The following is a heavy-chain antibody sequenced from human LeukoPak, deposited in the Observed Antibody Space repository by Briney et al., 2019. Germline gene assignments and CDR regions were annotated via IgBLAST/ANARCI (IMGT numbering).Heavy chain of an antibody. Sequence: ASVKVSCKASGYTFTGYYMNWVRQAPGQGLEWMGWINPNSGGTNYAQKFQGRVTMTRDTSISTAYMELSRLRSDDTAVYYCARDARKATYCGGECYSVRPDYWGQGTLVTVSS. D-gene: IGHD2-21*01. J-gene: IGHJ4*02. CDR3: ARDARKATYCGGECYSVRPDY. CDR2: INPNSGGT. V-gene: IGHV1-2*02. CDR1: GYTFTGYY.